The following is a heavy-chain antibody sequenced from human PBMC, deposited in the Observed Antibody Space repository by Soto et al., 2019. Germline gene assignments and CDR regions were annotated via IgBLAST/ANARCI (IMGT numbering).Heavy chain of an antibody. CDR2: IYYSGST. D-gene: IGHD3-3*01. Sequence: SETLSLTCTVSGGSISSYYWSWIRQPPGKGLEWIGYIYYSGSTNYNPSLKSRVTISVDTSKNQFSLKLSSVTAAGTAVYYCARTKGSSNPFWSGYPTWYYMDVWGKGTTVTVSS. CDR1: GGSISSYY. J-gene: IGHJ6*03. V-gene: IGHV4-59*08. CDR3: ARTKGSSNPFWSGYPTWYYMDV.